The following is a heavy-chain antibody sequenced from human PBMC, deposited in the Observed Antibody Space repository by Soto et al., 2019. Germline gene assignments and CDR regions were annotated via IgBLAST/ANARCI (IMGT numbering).Heavy chain of an antibody. D-gene: IGHD3-22*01. CDR3: ARRRDYYDSSGQIDY. J-gene: IGHJ4*02. V-gene: IGHV3-20*04. CDR2: INWNGGST. CDR1: GFTFDDYG. Sequence: GSLRLSCAASGFTFDDYGMSWVRQAPGKGLEWVSGINWNGGSTGYADSVKGRFTISRDNAKNSLYLQMNSLRAEDTALYYCARRRDYYDSSGQIDYWGQGTLVTVSS.